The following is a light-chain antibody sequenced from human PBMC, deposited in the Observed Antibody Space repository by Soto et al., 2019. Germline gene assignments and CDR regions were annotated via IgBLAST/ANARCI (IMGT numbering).Light chain of an antibody. CDR1: QSLLHITGETF. V-gene: IGKV2D-29*02. J-gene: IGKJ5*01. Sequence: DIVMTQSPDSLAVSLGEMASISCKSSQSLLHITGETFLFWYLQKPGQSPQLLIYEVSTRVSGVPDRFSGSGSGTDFALEISRVETDDVGIYYCMQSTQLPPTFGQGTRLEIK. CDR2: EVS. CDR3: MQSTQLPPT.